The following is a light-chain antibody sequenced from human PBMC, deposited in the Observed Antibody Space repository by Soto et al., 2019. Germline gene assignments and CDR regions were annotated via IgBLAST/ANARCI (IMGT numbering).Light chain of an antibody. CDR1: QRVRTY. CDR2: DAS. CDR3: QQRTNWPTST. V-gene: IGKV3-11*01. J-gene: IGKJ5*01. Sequence: PGERATLSCRASQRVRTYLAWYQQKPGQAPRLLIHDASSRATGIPARFSGSGSGTDFTLTISSLEPEDFAVYYCQQRTNWPTSTFGQGTRLDI.